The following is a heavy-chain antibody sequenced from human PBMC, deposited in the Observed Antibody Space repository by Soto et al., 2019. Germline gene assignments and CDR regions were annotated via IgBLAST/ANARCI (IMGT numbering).Heavy chain of an antibody. CDR3: ARGELLLFGELLR. J-gene: IGHJ4*02. CDR1: GYTFTSYE. CDR2: MNPNSGDT. Sequence: QVQLVQSGAEVKKPGASVKVSCKASGYTFTSYEINWVRQATGQGLEWMGWMNPNSGDTGYAQKFQGRVTMTRNTSISTAYMELSSLRSEDTAVYFWARGELLLFGELLRWGQGTLVTVSS. D-gene: IGHD3-10*01. V-gene: IGHV1-8*01.